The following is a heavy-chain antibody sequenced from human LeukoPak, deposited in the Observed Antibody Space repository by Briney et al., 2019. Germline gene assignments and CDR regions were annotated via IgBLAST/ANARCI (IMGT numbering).Heavy chain of an antibody. CDR2: INHSGST. CDR1: GGSFSGYY. CDR3: AKGSGYSYGYEHDY. J-gene: IGHJ4*02. D-gene: IGHD5-18*01. Sequence: SETLPLTCAVYGGSFSGYYWSWIRQPPGKGLEWIGEINHSGSTNYNPSLKSRVTISVDTSKNQFSLKLSSVTAADTAVYYCAKGSGYSYGYEHDYWGQGTLVTVSS. V-gene: IGHV4-34*01.